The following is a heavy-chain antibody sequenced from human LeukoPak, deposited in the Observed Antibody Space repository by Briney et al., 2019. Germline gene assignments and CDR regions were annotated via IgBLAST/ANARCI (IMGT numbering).Heavy chain of an antibody. CDR1: GFTFSSYG. J-gene: IGHJ6*03. Sequence: SGGSLRLSCAASGFTFSSYGMHWVRQAPGKGLEWVAFIRYDGSNKYYADSVKGRFTISRDNSKNTLYLLMNSLRAEDTAVYYCAREGVDRRGVYYYYMDVWGKGTTVTISS. D-gene: IGHD3-16*01. CDR2: IRYDGSNK. CDR3: AREGVDRRGVYYYYMDV. V-gene: IGHV3-30*02.